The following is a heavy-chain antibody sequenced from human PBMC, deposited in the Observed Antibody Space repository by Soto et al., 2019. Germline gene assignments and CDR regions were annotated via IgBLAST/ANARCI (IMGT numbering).Heavy chain of an antibody. CDR2: IYDSGST. CDR3: DFSSGCTANY. CDR1: GVSISSFY. Sequence: SETLSLTCTVSGVSISSFYWSWIRQPPGKGLEYIGCIYDSGSTNFNPSLKRRVTMSVDTSRTQFSLKLSSVTAEDTAVYYCDFSSGCTANYWGHGTLVTVSS. D-gene: IGHD6-19*01. V-gene: IGHV4-59*01. J-gene: IGHJ4*03.